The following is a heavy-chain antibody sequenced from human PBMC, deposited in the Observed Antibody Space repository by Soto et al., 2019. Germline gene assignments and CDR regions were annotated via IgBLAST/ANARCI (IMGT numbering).Heavy chain of an antibody. CDR1: GYTFTSYG. CDR2: ISAYNGNT. D-gene: IGHD3-3*01. Sequence: QVQLVQSGAEVKKPGASVKVSCKASGYTFTSYGISWVRQAPGQGLEWMGWISAYNGNTNYAQKLQGRVTMTTDTSTSTAYMELRSLRSDDTAVYYCAREPASSTIFGVVITPGYYYGMDVWGQGTTVTVSS. J-gene: IGHJ6*02. CDR3: AREPASSTIFGVVITPGYYYGMDV. V-gene: IGHV1-18*01.